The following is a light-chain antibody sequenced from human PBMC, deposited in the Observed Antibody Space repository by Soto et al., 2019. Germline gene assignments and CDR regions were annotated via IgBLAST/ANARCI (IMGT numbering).Light chain of an antibody. V-gene: IGKV3-20*01. CDR3: QQYGSSPT. Sequence: EIVLTQSPGTLSLSPGEGATLSCRASQSVRSSFLAWYQQKPGQAPSLLIYGASSRATGILDRFSGGGSGTDFTFTISRLEPEDLAVYYCQQYGSSPTFGGGTKVEIK. CDR1: QSVRSSF. CDR2: GAS. J-gene: IGKJ4*01.